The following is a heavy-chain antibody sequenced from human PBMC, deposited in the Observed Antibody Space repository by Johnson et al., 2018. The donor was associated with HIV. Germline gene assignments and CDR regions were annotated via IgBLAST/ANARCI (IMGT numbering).Heavy chain of an antibody. CDR2: ISYDGSNK. V-gene: IGHV3-30*04. D-gene: IGHD3-22*01. CDR3: ARGVGLVDGMIVDAFYI. Sequence: QVQLVESGGGVVQPGTSLRLSCAASGFTFSSYAMHLVRQAPGKGLEWVAVISYDGSNKYYTDSVKGRFTISRDNSKNTLYLQMNSLRAEDTAVYYCARGVGLVDGMIVDAFYIWGQGTMVTVSS. J-gene: IGHJ3*02. CDR1: GFTFSSYA.